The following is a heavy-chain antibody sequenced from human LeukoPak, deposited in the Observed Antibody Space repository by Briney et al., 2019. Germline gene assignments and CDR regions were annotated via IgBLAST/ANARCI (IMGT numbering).Heavy chain of an antibody. V-gene: IGHV4-34*01. Sequence: SETLSLTCAVYGGSFSGYYWSWIRQPPGKGLEWIGEINHSGSTNYNPSLKSRVTISVDTSKNQFSLKLASVTAADTAIYYCAKGAGGFSYYNWFDPWGQGTLVTVST. CDR3: AKGAGGFSYYNWFDP. D-gene: IGHD5-18*01. CDR1: GGSFSGYY. J-gene: IGHJ5*02. CDR2: INHSGST.